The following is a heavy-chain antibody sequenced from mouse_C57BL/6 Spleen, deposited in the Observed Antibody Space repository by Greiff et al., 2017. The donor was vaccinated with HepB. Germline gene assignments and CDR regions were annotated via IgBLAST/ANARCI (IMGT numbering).Heavy chain of an antibody. Sequence: DVMLVESGGGLVQPGGSLKLSCAASGFTFSDYGMAWVRQAPRKGPEWVAFISNLAYSIYYADTVTGRFTISRENAKNTLYLEMSSLRSEDTAMYYCARRNDGYYDFAYWGQGTLVTVSA. CDR3: ARRNDGYYDFAY. J-gene: IGHJ3*01. CDR2: ISNLAYSI. D-gene: IGHD2-3*01. CDR1: GFTFSDYG. V-gene: IGHV5-15*01.